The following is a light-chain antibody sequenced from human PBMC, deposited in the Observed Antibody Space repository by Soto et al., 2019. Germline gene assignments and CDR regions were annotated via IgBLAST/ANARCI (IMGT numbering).Light chain of an antibody. V-gene: IGKV3-15*01. Sequence: EIVMTQSPATLSVSPGERATLSCRASQSVSSNLAWYQQKPGQAPRLLIYGASTRATGIPARFSGSGSGTEFTLTISSLQSEDLEVYYCQQYNSWPPITFGQGTRLEIK. CDR1: QSVSSN. J-gene: IGKJ5*01. CDR2: GAS. CDR3: QQYNSWPPIT.